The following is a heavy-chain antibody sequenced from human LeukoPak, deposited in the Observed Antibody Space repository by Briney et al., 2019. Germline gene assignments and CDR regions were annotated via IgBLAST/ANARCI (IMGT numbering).Heavy chain of an antibody. Sequence: PGRSLRLPCAASGFTFSSYAMHWVRQAPGKGLEWVAVISYDGSNKYYADSVKGRFTISRDNSKNTLYLQMNSLRAEDTAVYYCAVRVPYYDFGGAFDIWGQGTMVTVSS. CDR1: GFTFSSYA. CDR2: ISYDGSNK. CDR3: AVRVPYYDFGGAFDI. D-gene: IGHD3-3*01. V-gene: IGHV3-30-3*01. J-gene: IGHJ3*02.